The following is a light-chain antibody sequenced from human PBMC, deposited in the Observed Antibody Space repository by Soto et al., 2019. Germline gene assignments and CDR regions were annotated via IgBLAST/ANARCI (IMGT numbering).Light chain of an antibody. J-gene: IGKJ1*01. CDR1: QSVSSSY. CDR2: GAS. CDR3: QQYGSSQWT. V-gene: IGKV3-20*01. Sequence: EIVLTQSPGTLSLSPGERATLSCRASQSVSSSYLAWYQQKPGQAPRLLIYGASSRATGIPDRFSGSGSGTDFTLTISSLETEDFAGYYCQQYGSSQWTFGQGTKVEIK.